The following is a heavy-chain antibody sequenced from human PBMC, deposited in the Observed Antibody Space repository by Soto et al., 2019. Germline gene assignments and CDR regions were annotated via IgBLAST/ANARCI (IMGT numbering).Heavy chain of an antibody. D-gene: IGHD6-6*01. V-gene: IGHV3-73*01. CDR3: TRHIAARRIFDYYYYMDV. CDR2: IRSKANSYAT. Sequence: GGSLRLSCAASGFTFSGSAMHWVRQASGKGLEWVGRIRSKANSYATAYAASVKGRFTISRDDSKNTAYLQMNSLKTEDTAVYYCTRHIAARRIFDYYYYMDVWGKGTTVTVSS. J-gene: IGHJ6*03. CDR1: GFTFSGSA.